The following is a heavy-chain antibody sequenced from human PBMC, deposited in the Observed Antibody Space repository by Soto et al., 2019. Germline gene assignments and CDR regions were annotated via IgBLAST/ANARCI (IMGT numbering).Heavy chain of an antibody. Sequence: QVQLQESGPGLVKPSQTLSLTCTVSGGSISSGGYYWSWIRQHPGKGLEWIGYIYYSGSTYYNPSLESRVTISVDTSKNQFSLKLRSVTAADTAVYYCARELREYSSSWYWWFDPWGQGTLVTVSS. CDR1: GGSISSGGYY. V-gene: IGHV4-31*03. J-gene: IGHJ5*02. CDR3: ARELREYSSSWYWWFDP. CDR2: IYYSGST. D-gene: IGHD6-13*01.